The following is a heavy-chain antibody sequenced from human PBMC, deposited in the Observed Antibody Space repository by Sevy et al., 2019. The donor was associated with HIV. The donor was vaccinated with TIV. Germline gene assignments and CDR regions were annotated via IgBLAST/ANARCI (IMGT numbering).Heavy chain of an antibody. CDR2: ISGSGGTT. V-gene: IGHV3-23*01. D-gene: IGHD6-19*01. Sequence: GGSLRLSCAASGFTFTNYAMNWVRQAPGKGLEWVSAISGSGGTTYYADSVQGRLTISRAKSKNTLYRQMNRLRAEDTAVYYCAKVLARGVAVAGTAWGMDVWGQGTTVTVSS. CDR1: GFTFTNYA. J-gene: IGHJ6*02. CDR3: AKVLARGVAVAGTAWGMDV.